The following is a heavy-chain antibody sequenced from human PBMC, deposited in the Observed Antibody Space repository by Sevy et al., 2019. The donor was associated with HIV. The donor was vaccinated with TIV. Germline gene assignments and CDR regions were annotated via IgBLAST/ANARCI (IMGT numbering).Heavy chain of an antibody. CDR3: ATLSGYSSSWSYFDY. D-gene: IGHD6-13*01. CDR2: VRGSGSTI. CDR1: GFTFSSYS. Sequence: GGSLRLSCAASGFTFSSYSMNWVRRAPAKGLEWVSYVRGSGSTIDYADSVKGRFTISRDSAKNALYLQMNSLRAEDTAVYYCATLSGYSSSWSYFDYWGQGTLVTVSS. J-gene: IGHJ4*02. V-gene: IGHV3-48*01.